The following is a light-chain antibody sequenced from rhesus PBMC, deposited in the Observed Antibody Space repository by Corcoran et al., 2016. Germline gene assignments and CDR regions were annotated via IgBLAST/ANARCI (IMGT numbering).Light chain of an antibody. J-gene: IGLJ6*01. CDR2: EVT. CDR3: SSYAGSDTFF. V-gene: IGLV2-32*02. CDR1: NNDIGGYNY. Sequence: QAAPTQPRSVSGSPGQSVTISCTGTNNDIGGYNYVSWYQQHPDTAPKLLIYEVTKRPSGVSDPFSASKSGNTASLTISGLRAEDEADYYCSSYAGSDTFFFGSVTKLXVL.